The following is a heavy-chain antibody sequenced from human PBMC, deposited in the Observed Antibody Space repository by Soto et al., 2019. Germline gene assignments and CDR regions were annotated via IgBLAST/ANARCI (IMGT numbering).Heavy chain of an antibody. V-gene: IGHV4-30-2*01. CDR1: GGSISSGGYS. CDR2: IYHSGST. J-gene: IGHJ6*02. Sequence: SETLSLTCAVSGGSISSGGYSWSWIRQPPGKGLEWIGYIYHSGSTYYNPSLKSRVTISVDRSKNQFSLKLSFVTAADTAVYYCARELIRGVGYYYYYYGMDVWGQGTTVTVSS. D-gene: IGHD3-10*01. CDR3: ARELIRGVGYYYYYYGMDV.